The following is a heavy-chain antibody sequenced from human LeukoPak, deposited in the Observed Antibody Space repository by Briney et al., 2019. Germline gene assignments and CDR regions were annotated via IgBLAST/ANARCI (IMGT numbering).Heavy chain of an antibody. CDR1: GGSFSGYY. D-gene: IGHD2-2*01. V-gene: IGHV4-34*01. J-gene: IGHJ4*02. Sequence: SETLSLTCAVSGGSFSGYYWTWIRQPPGKGLEWIGEINHSGSANYNPSLKSRVTISLDTSKNQFSLKLSSVTAADTAVYYCARAATDIVVVPAAMVDYFDYWGQGTLVTVSS. CDR3: ARAATDIVVVPAAMVDYFDY. CDR2: INHSGSA.